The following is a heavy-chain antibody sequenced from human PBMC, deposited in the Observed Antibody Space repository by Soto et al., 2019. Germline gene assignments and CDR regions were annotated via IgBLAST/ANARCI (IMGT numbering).Heavy chain of an antibody. J-gene: IGHJ5*02. V-gene: IGHV4-59*01. Sequence: PSETLSLTCTVSGGSISTYFWNWVRQVPGKGLEWIGYTSYNGRTNYIYNPSLKSRVTISVDTSKNQFSLHLSSVTAADTAVYYCATAHYDSSGYYYGGGYNWFDPWGQGTLVTVSS. CDR1: GGSISTYF. D-gene: IGHD3-22*01. CDR3: ATAHYDSSGYYYGGGYNWFDP. CDR2: TSYNGRT.